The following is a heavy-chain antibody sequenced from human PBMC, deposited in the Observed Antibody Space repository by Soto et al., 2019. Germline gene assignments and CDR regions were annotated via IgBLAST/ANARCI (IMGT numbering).Heavy chain of an antibody. V-gene: IGHV4-59*08. J-gene: IGHJ4*02. Sequence: SETLSLTCTVSGGSISSYYWSWIRQPPGKGLEWIGYIYYSGSTNYNPSLKSRVTISVDTSKSQFSLKLSSETAADTAVYYCARSSTGTHRKFDYWGQGALVTVSS. CDR3: ARSSTGTHRKFDY. CDR1: GGSISSYY. CDR2: IYYSGST. D-gene: IGHD1-1*01.